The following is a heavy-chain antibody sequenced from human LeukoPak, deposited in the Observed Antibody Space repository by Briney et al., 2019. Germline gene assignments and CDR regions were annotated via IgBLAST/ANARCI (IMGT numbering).Heavy chain of an antibody. CDR2: ISSSSSTI. J-gene: IGHJ6*02. V-gene: IGHV3-48*01. Sequence: GSLRLSCAASGFTFSSYSMNWVRQAPGKGLEWVSYISSSSSTIYYADSVKGRFTISRDNAKNSLYLQMNSLRAEDTAVYYCARDPPVSSYYDILTGHRPTYGMDVWGQGTTVTVSS. CDR1: GFTFSSYS. D-gene: IGHD3-9*01. CDR3: ARDPPVSSYYDILTGHRPTYGMDV.